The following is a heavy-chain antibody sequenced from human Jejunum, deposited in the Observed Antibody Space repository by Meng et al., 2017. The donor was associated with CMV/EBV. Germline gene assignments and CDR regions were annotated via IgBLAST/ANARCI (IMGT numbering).Heavy chain of an antibody. V-gene: IGHV3-30-3*01. CDR3: ALVLSTSFGVIIYALSV. D-gene: IGHD3-3*01. J-gene: IGHJ6*02. Sequence: FSSYALHWVRQAPGRRLELVAVISFDGSSKYYADSVRGRFTISRDNSNNTLYLPLPLLRFASSAFYYCALVLSTSFGVIIYALSVWLQGTPFPFSS. CDR2: ISFDGSSK. CDR1: FSSYA.